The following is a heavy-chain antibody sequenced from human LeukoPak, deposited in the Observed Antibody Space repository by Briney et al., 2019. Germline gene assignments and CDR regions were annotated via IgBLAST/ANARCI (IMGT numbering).Heavy chain of an antibody. CDR3: ARAWYGQFGRNCYYFDC. J-gene: IGHJ4*02. CDR2: IKQDGSEK. D-gene: IGHD3/OR15-3a*01. CDR1: GFTFSSYW. V-gene: IGHV3-7*01. Sequence: PGGSLRLSCAASGFTFSSYWMSWVRQAPGKGLEWVANIKQDGSEKYYVDSVKGRFIISRDNAKNSLYLQMNSLRAEDTAVYYCARAWYGQFGRNCYYFDCWGQGTLVTVSS.